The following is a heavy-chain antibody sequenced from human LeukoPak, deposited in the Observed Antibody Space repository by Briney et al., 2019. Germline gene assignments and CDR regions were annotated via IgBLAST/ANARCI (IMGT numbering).Heavy chain of an antibody. CDR2: IYYSGST. Sequence: ASETLSLTCTVSGGSISSSSYYWGWIRQPPGKGLEWIGSIYYSGSTYYNPSLKSRVTISVDTSKNQFSLKLSSVTAADTAVYYCARGRCSSTSCYSRADIVGATPFDYWGQGTLVTVSS. CDR1: GGSISSSSYY. D-gene: IGHD2-2*02. J-gene: IGHJ4*02. CDR3: ARGRCSSTSCYSRADIVGATPFDY. V-gene: IGHV4-39*07.